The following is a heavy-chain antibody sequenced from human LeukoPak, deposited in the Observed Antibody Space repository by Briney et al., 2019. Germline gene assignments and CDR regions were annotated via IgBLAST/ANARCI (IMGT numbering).Heavy chain of an antibody. D-gene: IGHD3-3*01. CDR2: INHSGST. Sequence: KASETLSLTCAVYGGSFSGYYWSWIRQPPGKGLEWIGEINHSGSTNYNPSLKSRVTISVDTSKNQFSQKLSSVTAADTAVYYCARVGYYDFWSGPSWFDPWGQGTLVTVSS. CDR1: GGSFSGYY. CDR3: ARVGYYDFWSGPSWFDP. J-gene: IGHJ5*02. V-gene: IGHV4-34*01.